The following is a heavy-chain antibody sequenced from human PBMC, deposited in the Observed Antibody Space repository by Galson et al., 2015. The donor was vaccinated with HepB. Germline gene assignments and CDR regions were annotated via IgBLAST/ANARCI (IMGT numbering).Heavy chain of an antibody. Sequence: SVKVSCKASGYTFTSYGISWVRQAPGQGLEWVGWISAYNGNTNFAQKLQGRVTMTTDTSTSTAYMELRSLRSDDTAVYYCATNMVPRKGLDYWGQGTLVTVSS. CDR2: ISAYNGNT. D-gene: IGHD3-10*01. CDR1: GYTFTSYG. CDR3: ATNMVPRKGLDY. V-gene: IGHV1-18*01. J-gene: IGHJ4*02.